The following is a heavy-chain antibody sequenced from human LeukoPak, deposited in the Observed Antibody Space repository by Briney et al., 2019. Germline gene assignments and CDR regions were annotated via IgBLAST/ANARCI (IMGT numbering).Heavy chain of an antibody. D-gene: IGHD5-18*01. CDR1: GFTFSSFA. CDR2: ISGSTYIT. CDR3: AKVDTAMIRRYYFDF. J-gene: IGHJ4*02. Sequence: GGSLRLSCAASGFTFSSFAMSWVRQAPGKGLEWASTISGSTYITYYADSVKGRFTISRDTSNNTLYLQLDSLRAEDTAVYYCAKVDTAMIRRYYFDFWGQGTLVTVSS. V-gene: IGHV3-23*01.